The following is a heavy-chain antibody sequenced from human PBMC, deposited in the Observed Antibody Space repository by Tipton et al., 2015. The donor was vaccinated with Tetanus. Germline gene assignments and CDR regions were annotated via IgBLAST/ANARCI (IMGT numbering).Heavy chain of an antibody. CDR3: ARLKRGAVAGIDSLYYFDC. V-gene: IGHV4-39*01. D-gene: IGHD6-19*01. J-gene: IGHJ4*02. Sequence: TLSLTCTVSGGSISSSSYYWGWIRQPPGKGLEWIGSIYYSGSTYYTPSLKSRVTISVDTSKNQFSLKLSSVTAADTAVYYCARLKRGAVAGIDSLYYFDCWGQGTLVTVSS. CDR1: GGSISSSSYY. CDR2: IYYSGST.